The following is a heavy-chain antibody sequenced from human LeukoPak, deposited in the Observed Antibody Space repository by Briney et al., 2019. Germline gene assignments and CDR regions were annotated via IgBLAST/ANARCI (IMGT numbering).Heavy chain of an antibody. CDR2: IYTSGST. Sequence: PSQTLSLTCTVSGGSISSGSYYWSWIRQPAGKGLEWIGRIYTSGSTNYNPSLKSRVTISVDTSKNQFSLKLSSVTAADTAVYYCARGGIIAYYYDSSGYYFDYWGQGTLVTVSS. D-gene: IGHD3-22*01. V-gene: IGHV4-61*02. CDR3: ARGGIIAYYYDSSGYYFDY. CDR1: GGSISSGSYY. J-gene: IGHJ4*02.